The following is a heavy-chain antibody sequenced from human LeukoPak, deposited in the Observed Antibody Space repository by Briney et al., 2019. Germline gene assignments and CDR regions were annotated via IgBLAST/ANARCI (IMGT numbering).Heavy chain of an antibody. CDR3: ARYSSSSTFFDY. D-gene: IGHD6-6*01. J-gene: IGHJ4*02. CDR1: GGSISNYY. CDR2: IYYTGSN. Sequence: SETLSLTCAVSGGSISNYYWNWIRQPPGRGLEWIGYIYYTGSNKYNPSLRGRVSISLDTSKNHFSLELTSVTAADTAVYYCARYSSSSTFFDYWGQGILVTVSS. V-gene: IGHV4-59*08.